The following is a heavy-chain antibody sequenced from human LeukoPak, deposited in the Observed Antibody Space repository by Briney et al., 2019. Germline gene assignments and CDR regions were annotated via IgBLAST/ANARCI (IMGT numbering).Heavy chain of an antibody. CDR1: GFTFSSYA. Sequence: GGSLRLSCAASGFTFSSYAMHWVRQAPGKGLEYVSAISSNGGSTYYANSVKGRFTISRDNSKNTLYLQVGSLRAEDMAVYYCARSRGDDYGDVWGQGTLVTASS. CDR2: ISSNGGST. V-gene: IGHV3-64*01. D-gene: IGHD4-17*01. CDR3: ARSRGDDYGDV. J-gene: IGHJ4*02.